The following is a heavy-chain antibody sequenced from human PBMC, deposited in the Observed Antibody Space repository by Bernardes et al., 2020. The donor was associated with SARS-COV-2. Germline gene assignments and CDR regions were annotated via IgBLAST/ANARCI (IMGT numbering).Heavy chain of an antibody. V-gene: IGHV4-59*01. CDR2: IDYSGST. CDR3: ARATWYYDFLRGYATAEDHWFDP. Sequence: SETLSLTCTVSGGSISSYYWSWIRQPPGKGLEWIGDIDYSGSTNYNPSLKSRVTISVDTSKNQFSLKLSSVTAADTAVYYCARATWYYDFLRGYATAEDHWFDPRGQGTLVTVSS. CDR1: GGSISSYY. J-gene: IGHJ5*02. D-gene: IGHD3-3*01.